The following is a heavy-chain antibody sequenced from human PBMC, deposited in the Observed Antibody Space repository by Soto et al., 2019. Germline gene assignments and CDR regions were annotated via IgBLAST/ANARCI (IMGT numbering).Heavy chain of an antibody. J-gene: IGHJ4*02. Sequence: PSETLSLTCAVSGGSISSGGYSWSWIRQPPGKGLEWIGYIYHSGSTYYNPSLKSRVTISVDRSKNQFSLKLSSVTAADTAVYYCASGIGVVAYWGQGTLVTVSS. CDR2: IYHSGST. CDR1: GGSISSGGYS. D-gene: IGHD2-21*01. V-gene: IGHV4-30-2*01. CDR3: ASGIGVVAY.